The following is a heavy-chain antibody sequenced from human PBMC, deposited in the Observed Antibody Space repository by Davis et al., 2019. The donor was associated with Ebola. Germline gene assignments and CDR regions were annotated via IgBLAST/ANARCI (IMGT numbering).Heavy chain of an antibody. CDR2: VYYSGST. D-gene: IGHD6-19*01. Sequence: MPSETLSLTCTVSGGSVSSGYYYWSWVRQPPGKGLEWIGYVYYSGSTNYNPSHKSRVTISVDSSKNQFSLKLSSVTAADTAVYYCAGAGYSSGWNFDYWGQGTLVTVSS. V-gene: IGHV4-61*01. CDR1: GGSVSSGYYY. J-gene: IGHJ4*02. CDR3: AGAGYSSGWNFDY.